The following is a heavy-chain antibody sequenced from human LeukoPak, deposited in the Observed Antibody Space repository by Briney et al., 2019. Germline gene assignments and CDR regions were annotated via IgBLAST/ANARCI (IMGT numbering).Heavy chain of an antibody. CDR1: GGSFSGYY. CDR3: ARGPVGGDYGDYLDY. J-gene: IGHJ4*02. D-gene: IGHD3-16*01. Sequence: KSSETLSLTCAVYGGSFSGYYWSWIRQPPGKGLEWIGEINHSGSTNYNPSLKSRVTISVDTSKNQFSLKLSSVTAADTAVYYCARGPVGGDYGDYLDYWGQGTLVTVSS. CDR2: INHSGST. V-gene: IGHV4-34*01.